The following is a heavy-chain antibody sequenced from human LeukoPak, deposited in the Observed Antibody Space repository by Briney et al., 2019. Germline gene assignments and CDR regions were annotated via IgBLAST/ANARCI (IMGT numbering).Heavy chain of an antibody. Sequence: SSETLSLTCTVSGGSISSSSNYWGWIRQPPGKGLEWIGSIYYSGSTYYNPSLKSRVTKSVDTSKNQFSLKLSSVTAADTAVYYCARSLIYSGYDYYFDYWGQGTLVTVSS. CDR2: IYYSGST. CDR1: GGSISSSSNY. CDR3: ARSLIYSGYDYYFDY. V-gene: IGHV4-39*01. J-gene: IGHJ4*02. D-gene: IGHD5-12*01.